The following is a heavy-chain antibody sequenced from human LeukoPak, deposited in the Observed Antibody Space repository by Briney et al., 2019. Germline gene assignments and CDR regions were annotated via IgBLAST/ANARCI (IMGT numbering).Heavy chain of an antibody. CDR3: AREGHSSGSLGDY. V-gene: IGHV3-74*01. CDR2: LPPDELDI. Sequence: GGSLRLSCAASGFTFTNYWMHWVRQAPGMGLVWVSRLPPDELDIIYADSVKGRFTVSRDNAEKLVYLHMTSLRAEDTAMYFCAREGHSSGSLGDYWGQGILVTVSS. J-gene: IGHJ4*02. D-gene: IGHD6-19*01. CDR1: GFTFTNYW.